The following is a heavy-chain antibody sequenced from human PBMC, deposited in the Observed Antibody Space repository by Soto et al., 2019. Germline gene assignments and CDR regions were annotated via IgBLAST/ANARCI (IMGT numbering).Heavy chain of an antibody. Sequence: GGSLRLSCAASGFTFSSYWMNWVRQAPGKGLEWVASINQDGREKIYVDSVKGRFTISRDNAKNSLYLQMNSLSAADTAVYYCATPRDYWGQGTLVTVSS. J-gene: IGHJ4*02. CDR1: GFTFSSYW. CDR2: INQDGREK. CDR3: ATPRDY. V-gene: IGHV3-7*01.